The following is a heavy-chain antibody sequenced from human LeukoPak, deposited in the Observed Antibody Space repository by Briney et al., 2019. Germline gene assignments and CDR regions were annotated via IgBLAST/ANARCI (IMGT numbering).Heavy chain of an antibody. CDR2: IIPIFGTA. Sequence: SVKVSCKASGGTFSSYAISWVRQAPGQGLEWMGGIIPIFGTANYAQKFQGRVMITTDESTSTAYMELSSLRSEDTAVYYCARDRIEAVAGTSDAFDIWGQGTMVTVSS. CDR3: ARDRIEAVAGTSDAFDI. CDR1: GGTFSSYA. V-gene: IGHV1-69*05. J-gene: IGHJ3*02. D-gene: IGHD6-19*01.